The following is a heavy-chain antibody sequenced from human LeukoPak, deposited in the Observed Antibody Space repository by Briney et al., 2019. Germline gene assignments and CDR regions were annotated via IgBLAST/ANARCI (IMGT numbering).Heavy chain of an antibody. CDR3: ARGGTLMTMVN. D-gene: IGHD4/OR15-4a*01. CDR1: GGSFSGYY. V-gene: IGHV4-34*01. CDR2: IYYSGST. Sequence: SETLSLTCAVYGGSFSGYYWSWIRQPPGKGLEWIGTIYYSGSTYYDPSLKSRVTISVDTSKNQFSLNLNSVTAADTAVHYCARGGTLMTMVNWGQGTLVTVSS. J-gene: IGHJ4*02.